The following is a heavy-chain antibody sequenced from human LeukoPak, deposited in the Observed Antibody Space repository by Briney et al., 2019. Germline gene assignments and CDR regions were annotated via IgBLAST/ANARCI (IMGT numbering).Heavy chain of an antibody. D-gene: IGHD5-18*01. J-gene: IGHJ5*02. CDR1: GFTFSAYY. Sequence: GGSLRLSCAVSGFTFSAYYMTWIPQTPGPGVKCGSYISGSSSTIYYAASVKGRFIISRDNAKISLYLQMNSLRAEDTAVYYWVRVIYGYSYGPHNPWGQGTLVTVSS. CDR3: VRVIYGYSYGPHNP. CDR2: ISGSSSTI. V-gene: IGHV3-11*01.